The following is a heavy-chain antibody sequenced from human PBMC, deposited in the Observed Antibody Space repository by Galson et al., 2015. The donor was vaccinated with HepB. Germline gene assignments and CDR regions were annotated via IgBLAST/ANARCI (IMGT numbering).Heavy chain of an antibody. CDR1: GGTFSSYA. CDR2: IIPILGIA. V-gene: IGHV1-69*04. J-gene: IGHJ2*01. CDR3: STFTAVAGNWYFAL. D-gene: IGHD6-19*01. Sequence: SVKVSCKASGGTFSSYAISWVRQAPGQGLEWMGRIIPILGIANYAQKFQGRVTITADKSTSTAYMELSSLRSEDTAVYYCSTFTAVAGNWYFALWGRGTLVTVSS.